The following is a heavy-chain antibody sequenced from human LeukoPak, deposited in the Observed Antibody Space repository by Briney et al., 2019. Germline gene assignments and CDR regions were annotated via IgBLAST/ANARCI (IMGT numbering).Heavy chain of an antibody. V-gene: IGHV1-18*01. D-gene: IGHD3-9*01. J-gene: IGHJ4*02. CDR1: GYTFSNFR. CDR3: ARDYDILSGHQPIDY. CDR2: SSAYNGNT. Sequence: ASVKVSCKASGYTFSNFRISWVRQAPGQGLEWMGWSSAYNGNTNYAQKFQGRVTMTTDTSTTTAYMDLRSLRSDDTAVYYCARDYDILSGHQPIDYWGQGTLVTVSS.